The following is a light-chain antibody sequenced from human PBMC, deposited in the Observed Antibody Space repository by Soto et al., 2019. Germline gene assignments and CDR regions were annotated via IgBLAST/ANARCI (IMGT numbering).Light chain of an antibody. CDR1: SSDVGNYDV. Sequence: QSVLTQPASVSGSPGQSITISCAGTSSDVGNYDVVSWYQQHPGKAPKIIIFENNKRHSGISNRFSGSKSGNTASLTISGLQAEDEADYHCCSYAHGNMYVFGTGTKLTVL. CDR3: CSYAHGNMYV. V-gene: IGLV2-23*01. J-gene: IGLJ1*01. CDR2: ENN.